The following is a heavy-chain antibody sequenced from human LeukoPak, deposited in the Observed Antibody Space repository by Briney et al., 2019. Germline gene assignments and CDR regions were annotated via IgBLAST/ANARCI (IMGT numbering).Heavy chain of an antibody. V-gene: IGHV4-59*11. CDR1: GVSITSHF. Sequence: PSETLSLTCTVSGVSITSHFWSWIRQSPGQGLEWIGYAYFNGITNYNPSLNSRVTTSVATSNNQFSLRLSSVTAADTAVYYCARDEGSPGALDHWGQGTLVTVSS. CDR3: ARDEGSPGALDH. CDR2: AYFNGIT. D-gene: IGHD3-10*01. J-gene: IGHJ4*02.